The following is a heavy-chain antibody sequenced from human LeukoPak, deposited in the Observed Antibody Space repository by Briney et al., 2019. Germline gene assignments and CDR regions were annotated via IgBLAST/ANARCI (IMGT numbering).Heavy chain of an antibody. J-gene: IGHJ4*02. V-gene: IGHV3-53*01. D-gene: IGHD6-13*01. CDR1: GFTFKNAW. CDR3: ARDFSWRQFDY. CDR2: FYIDGST. Sequence: GGSLRLSCAASGFTFKNAWMSWVRQAPGKGLEWVSVFYIDGSTYYVDSVKGRFTISRDDSKNTLYLQMNSLRAEDTAVYYCARDFSWRQFDYWGQGTLVTVAS.